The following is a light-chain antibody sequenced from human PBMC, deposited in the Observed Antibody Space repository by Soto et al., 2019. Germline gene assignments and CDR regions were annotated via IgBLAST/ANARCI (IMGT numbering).Light chain of an antibody. V-gene: IGLV2-11*01. Sequence: QSALTQPRSVSGSFGQSVTISCTGTSSDVGDSDSVSWYQQHPGRAPKRMISDVDKRPSGVPDRFSGSKSGNTASLTISGLQSEDEADYYCCSYAGSHTWVFGGGTKLTVL. CDR3: CSYAGSHTWV. CDR2: DVD. CDR1: SSDVGDSDS. J-gene: IGLJ3*02.